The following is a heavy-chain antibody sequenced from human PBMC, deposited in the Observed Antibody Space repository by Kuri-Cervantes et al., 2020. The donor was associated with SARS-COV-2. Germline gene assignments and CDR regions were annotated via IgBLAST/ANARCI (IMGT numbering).Heavy chain of an antibody. V-gene: IGHV5-51*01. J-gene: IGHJ5*02. D-gene: IGHD6-13*01. CDR1: GYSFTSYW. CDR3: AGRWGSRFNWFDP. Sequence: GGSLRLSCKGSGYSFTSYWIGWVRQMPGKGLEWMGIIYPGDSDTRYSPSFQGQVTISADKSISTAYLQWSSLKASDTAMYYCAGRWGSRFNWFDPWGQGTLVTVSS. CDR2: IYPGDSDT.